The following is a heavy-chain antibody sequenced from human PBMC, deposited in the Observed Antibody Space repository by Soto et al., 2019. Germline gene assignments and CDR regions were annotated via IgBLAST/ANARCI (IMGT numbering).Heavy chain of an antibody. D-gene: IGHD2-15*01. Sequence: GGSLRLSCAASGFTFSTYAMSWVRQAPGKGLEWVSAINGNGDKTYYADSVKGRFTISRDNSRNTLSLQMNSLRAEDTAVYFCAKSQSRYCSGGTCYSDTPVPSAFSHGFHSWGQGTLVTVSS. CDR2: INGNGDKT. J-gene: IGHJ4*02. CDR3: AKSQSRYCSGGTCYSDTPVPSAFSHGFHS. V-gene: IGHV3-23*01. CDR1: GFTFSTYA.